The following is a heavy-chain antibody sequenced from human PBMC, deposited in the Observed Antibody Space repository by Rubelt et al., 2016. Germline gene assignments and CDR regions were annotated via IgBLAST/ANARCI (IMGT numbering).Heavy chain of an antibody. CDR1: GGSISSSSYY. J-gene: IGHJ4*02. CDR3: ARRLGQQHSHFDY. V-gene: IGHV4-39*01. D-gene: IGHD6-13*01. Sequence: ESGPGLVKPSETLSLTCTVSGGSISSSSYYWGWIRQPPGKGLGWIGSIYYSGSTYYNPSLKSRVTISVDTSTNQFYLRLSSVTAADTAVYYCARRLGQQHSHFDYWGQGTLVTVSS. CDR2: IYYSGST.